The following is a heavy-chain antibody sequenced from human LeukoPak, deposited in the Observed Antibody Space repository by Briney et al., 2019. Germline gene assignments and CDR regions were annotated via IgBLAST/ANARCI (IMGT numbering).Heavy chain of an antibody. J-gene: IGHJ6*03. CDR1: GGSISSGGYY. Sequence: SETLSLTCTVSGGSISSGGYYWSWIRQPPGKGLEWIGYIYHSGSTYYNPSLKSRVTISVDRSKNQFSLKLSPVTAADTAVYYCARDLDYYYYYMDVWGKGTTVTVSS. V-gene: IGHV4-30-2*01. CDR2: IYHSGST. CDR3: ARDLDYYYYYMDV.